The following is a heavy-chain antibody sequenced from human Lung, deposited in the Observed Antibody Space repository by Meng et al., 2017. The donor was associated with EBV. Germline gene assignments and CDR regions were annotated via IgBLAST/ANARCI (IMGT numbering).Heavy chain of an antibody. CDR3: ASRPGIAVAGFDY. J-gene: IGHJ4*02. Sequence: AQLVQSGTEVKKPGATVEVSCKASGYTFTSDAMNWVRQAPGQRLEWMGWINTGNGATKYSQKFQGRVTLTRDTSASTAYMELSSLRSEDTAVYYCASRPGIAVAGFDYWGQGTLVTVSS. V-gene: IGHV1-3*04. CDR2: INTGNGAT. CDR1: GYTFTSDA. D-gene: IGHD6-19*01.